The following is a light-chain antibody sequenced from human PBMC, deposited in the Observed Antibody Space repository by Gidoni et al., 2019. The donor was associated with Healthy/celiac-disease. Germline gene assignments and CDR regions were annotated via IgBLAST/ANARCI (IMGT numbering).Light chain of an antibody. CDR3: QQRSNWPPLT. CDR2: DAS. Sequence: ETVLTQSPAPLSFSPGERATPSCRASQRGSSYLAWYQQKPGQAPRLLIYDASNRSTGSPARCSGSGSGTDFTLTISSLEPEDFSVYYCQQRSNWPPLTFGGGTKVEIK. CDR1: QRGSSY. J-gene: IGKJ4*01. V-gene: IGKV3-11*01.